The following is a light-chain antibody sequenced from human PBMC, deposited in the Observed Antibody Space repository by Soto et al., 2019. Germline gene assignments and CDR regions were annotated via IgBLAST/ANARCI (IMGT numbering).Light chain of an antibody. V-gene: IGLV2-14*03. CDR2: DFS. CDR3: CSYTTSNTRQIV. Sequence: QSVLTQPASVSGSPGQSITISCTGTSSDGGGYNYVSWYQHHPGKAPKLMSYDFSNRPSGGSNRFSGSKSVNTASLTISGLQPADEADYYCCSYTTSNTRQIVFGTGTKLTVL. J-gene: IGLJ1*01. CDR1: SSDGGGYNY.